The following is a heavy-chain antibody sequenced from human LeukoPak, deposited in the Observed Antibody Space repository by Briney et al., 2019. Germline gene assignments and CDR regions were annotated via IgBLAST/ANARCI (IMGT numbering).Heavy chain of an antibody. CDR2: IRYDGSNK. Sequence: GGSLRLSCAASAFTFSRYGMHWVRQAPGKGLEWVAFIRYDGSNKYYADSVKGRFTISRDNSKNTLYLQVNSLRPEDTAVYYCARSRSTGSSYFDYWGQGTLVTVSS. CDR3: ARSRSTGSSYFDY. CDR1: AFTFSRYG. D-gene: IGHD3-10*01. V-gene: IGHV3-30*02. J-gene: IGHJ4*02.